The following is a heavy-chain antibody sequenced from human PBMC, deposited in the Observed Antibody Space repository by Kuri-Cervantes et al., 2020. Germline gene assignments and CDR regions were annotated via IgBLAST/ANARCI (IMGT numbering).Heavy chain of an antibody. CDR2: ISYDGSNK. Sequence: GESLKISCAASGFTFSDYYMSWVRQAPGKGLEWVAVISYDGSNKYYADSEKGRFTISRDNSKNTLYLQMNSLRAEDTAVYYCARDRLGGYGMDVWGQGTTVTVSS. V-gene: IGHV3-30-3*01. CDR1: GFTFSDYY. J-gene: IGHJ6*02. CDR3: ARDRLGGYGMDV. D-gene: IGHD3-16*01.